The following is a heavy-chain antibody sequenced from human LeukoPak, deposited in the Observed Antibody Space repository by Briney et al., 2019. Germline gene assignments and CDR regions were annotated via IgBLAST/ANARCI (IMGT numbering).Heavy chain of an antibody. CDR1: GGSVSGYY. CDR3: ASHDILTGFVY. Sequence: PSETLSLTCVASGGSVSGYYWGWIRQPPGRGLEWIGYVYYSGSTNYNPSFKSRITISVDTSRNQFSLQLSSVTAADTAVYYCASHDILTGFVYWGQGTLVTVSS. J-gene: IGHJ4*02. CDR2: VYYSGST. D-gene: IGHD3-9*01. V-gene: IGHV4-59*02.